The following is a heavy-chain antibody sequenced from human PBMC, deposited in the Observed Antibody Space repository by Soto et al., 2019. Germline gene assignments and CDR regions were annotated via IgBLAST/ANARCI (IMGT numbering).Heavy chain of an antibody. Sequence: EVQVLESGGGLVQPGGSLRLSCAAYGFTFFNYAMSWVRQAPGKGLEWVSGISGGGDGTYYADSVKGRFTICRDNSKNTLYLQMNSLRAEDTAVYYCAKETAIVGEPCFDYWGQGTLVTVSS. J-gene: IGHJ4*02. D-gene: IGHD1-26*01. CDR3: AKETAIVGEPCFDY. CDR2: ISGGGDGT. CDR1: GFTFFNYA. V-gene: IGHV3-23*01.